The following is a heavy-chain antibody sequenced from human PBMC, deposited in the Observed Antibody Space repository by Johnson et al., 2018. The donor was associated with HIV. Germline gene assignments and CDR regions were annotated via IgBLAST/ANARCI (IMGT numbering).Heavy chain of an antibody. Sequence: EVKLVESGGGVVRPGGSLRLSCAASGFTFDDYGMSWVRQAPGKGLEWVSGINWNGGSTGYADSVKGRFTISRDNSKNTLYLQMNSLRAEDTAVYYCARGEQWLVPDSEDAFDIWGQGTMVTVSS. CDR1: GFTFDDYG. CDR2: INWNGGST. V-gene: IGHV3-20*04. D-gene: IGHD6-19*01. CDR3: ARGEQWLVPDSEDAFDI. J-gene: IGHJ3*02.